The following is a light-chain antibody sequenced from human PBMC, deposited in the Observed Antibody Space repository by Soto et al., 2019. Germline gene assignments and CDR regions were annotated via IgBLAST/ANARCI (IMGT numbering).Light chain of an antibody. J-gene: IGLJ1*01. CDR3: GSYSSTDTPFV. Sequence: VLAQPSSVSGSPGQSITISCTGTSXDVGGYNYVSWYQHHSGKAPKLLIYEVTNRPSGISDRFSGSKSVNTASLTISGLQAEDESDYYCGSYSSTDTPFVFGTGTKVTVL. CDR2: EVT. V-gene: IGLV2-14*01. CDR1: SXDVGGYNY.